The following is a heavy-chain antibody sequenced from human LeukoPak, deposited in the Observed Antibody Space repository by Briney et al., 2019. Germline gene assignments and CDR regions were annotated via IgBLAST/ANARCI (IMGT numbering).Heavy chain of an antibody. Sequence: PGGSLRLSCAASGFIFSDHYMSWVRLAPGKGLEWVSYISSSGSTIYYEDSVKGRFTISRDNAKNSLYLQMNSLRAEDTAVYYCARVTVLLWFGDYNWFDPWGQGTLVTVSS. D-gene: IGHD3-10*01. CDR1: GFIFSDHY. J-gene: IGHJ5*02. CDR3: ARVTVLLWFGDYNWFDP. CDR2: ISSSGSTI. V-gene: IGHV3-11*04.